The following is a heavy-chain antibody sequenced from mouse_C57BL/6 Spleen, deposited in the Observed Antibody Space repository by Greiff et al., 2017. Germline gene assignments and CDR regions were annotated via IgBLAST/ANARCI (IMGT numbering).Heavy chain of an antibody. J-gene: IGHJ3*01. D-gene: IGHD2-4*01. V-gene: IGHV5-4*01. Sequence: EVQRVESGGGLVKPGGSLKLSCAASGFTFSSYAMSWVRQTPEKRLEWVATISDGGSYTYYPDNVKGRVTISRDNAKNNLYLQMSHLKSEDTAMYYCARDRVYYDYDWFAYWGQGTLVTASA. CDR2: ISDGGSYT. CDR1: GFTFSSYA. CDR3: ARDRVYYDYDWFAY.